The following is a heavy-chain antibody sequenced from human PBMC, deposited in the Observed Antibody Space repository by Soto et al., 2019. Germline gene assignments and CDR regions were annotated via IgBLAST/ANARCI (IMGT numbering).Heavy chain of an antibody. CDR1: GYTFTSYA. J-gene: IGHJ6*02. D-gene: IGHD2-8*01. CDR2: INAGNGNT. V-gene: IGHV1-3*01. Sequence: QVQLVQSGAEVKKPGASVKVSCKASGYTFTSYAMHWVRQAPGQRLEWMGWINAGNGNTKYSPKFQGRVTITRDTSASTADMELSSLRSEDTAVYYCASEDCTNGLCYDWVSGYSGMDVWGQGTTVTVSS. CDR3: ASEDCTNGLCYDWVSGYSGMDV.